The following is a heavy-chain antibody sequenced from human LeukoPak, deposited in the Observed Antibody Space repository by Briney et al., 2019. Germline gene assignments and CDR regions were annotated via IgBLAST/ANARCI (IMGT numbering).Heavy chain of an antibody. CDR2: ISYDGSNK. CDR1: GFTFSSYA. J-gene: IGHJ3*02. D-gene: IGHD2-2*01. Sequence: PGGSLRLSCAASGFTFSSYAMHWVRQAPGKGLEWVAVISYDGSNKYYADSVKGRFTISRDNSKNTLYLQMNSLRAEDTAVYYCAKDAHWGDIVVVPAAMLAEPGAFDIWGQGTMVTVSS. V-gene: IGHV3-30-3*01. CDR3: AKDAHWGDIVVVPAAMLAEPGAFDI.